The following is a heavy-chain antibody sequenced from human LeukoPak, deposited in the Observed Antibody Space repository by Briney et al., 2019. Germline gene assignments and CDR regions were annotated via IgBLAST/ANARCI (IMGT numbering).Heavy chain of an antibody. CDR2: IYYSGST. CDR1: GGSISSDY. Sequence: SETLSLTCTVSGGSISSDYWSWIRQPAGKGLEWIGSIYYSGSTYYNPSLKSRVTISVDTSKNQFSLKLSSVTAADTAVYYCARDGVNYGSGRPLDYWGQGTLVTVSS. J-gene: IGHJ4*02. V-gene: IGHV4-4*07. D-gene: IGHD3-10*01. CDR3: ARDGVNYGSGRPLDY.